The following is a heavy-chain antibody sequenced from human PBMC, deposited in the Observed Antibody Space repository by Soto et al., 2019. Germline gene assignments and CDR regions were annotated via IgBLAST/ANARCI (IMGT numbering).Heavy chain of an antibody. D-gene: IGHD2-15*01. J-gene: IGHJ5*02. V-gene: IGHV3-21*01. Sequence: EVQLVESGGGLVKPGGSLRLSCAASGFSFSSYSMNWVRQAPGKGLEWVSSISSSTSYINYADSVKGRFTMSRDNAKKSLYLQMNSLSDEDTAVYYCARGYTEYCSGGTCYWFDPWGQGTLVTVSS. CDR2: ISSSTSYI. CDR1: GFSFSSYS. CDR3: ARGYTEYCSGGTCYWFDP.